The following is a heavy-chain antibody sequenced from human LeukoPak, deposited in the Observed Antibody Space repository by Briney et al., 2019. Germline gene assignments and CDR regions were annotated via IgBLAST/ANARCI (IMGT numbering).Heavy chain of an antibody. V-gene: IGHV3-7*01. CDR2: IDQDGSEK. CDR3: AKDQWGIAVAGPDY. D-gene: IGHD6-19*01. CDR1: GFSFSDYW. J-gene: IGHJ4*02. Sequence: GGSLRLSCTASGFSFSDYWMSWVRQAPGKGLESVVNIDQDGSEKYYVDSMKGRFTISRDNAKNSLYLQMNSLRAEDTAVYYCAKDQWGIAVAGPDYWGQGTLVTVSS.